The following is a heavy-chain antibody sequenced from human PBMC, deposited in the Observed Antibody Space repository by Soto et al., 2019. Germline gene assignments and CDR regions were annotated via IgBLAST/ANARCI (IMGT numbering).Heavy chain of an antibody. D-gene: IGHD2-15*01. CDR1: GGSISSGGYY. J-gene: IGHJ4*02. V-gene: IGHV4-31*03. CDR2: IYYSGST. CDR3: ARVQLGYCSGGSCSASFDY. Sequence: LSLTCTVSGGSISSGGYYWSWIRQHPGKGLEWIGYIYYSGSTYYNPSLKSRVTISVATSKNQFSLKLSSVTAADTAVYYCARVQLGYCSGGSCSASFDYWGQGTLVTVSS.